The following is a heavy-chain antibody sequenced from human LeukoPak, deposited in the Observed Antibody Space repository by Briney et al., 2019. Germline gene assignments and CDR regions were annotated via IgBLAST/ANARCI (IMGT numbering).Heavy chain of an antibody. D-gene: IGHD4-23*01. Sequence: PPQTLSLTCTVSGGSISSGSYYWSWIRQPAGKGLEWIGRIYTSGSTNYTPSLKSRVTISVDTSKNQFSLKLTSVTAADTAVYYCARALDYGGNGDDAFDIWGQGTMVTVSS. CDR1: GGSISSGSYY. CDR2: IYTSGST. CDR3: ARALDYGGNGDDAFDI. V-gene: IGHV4-61*02. J-gene: IGHJ3*02.